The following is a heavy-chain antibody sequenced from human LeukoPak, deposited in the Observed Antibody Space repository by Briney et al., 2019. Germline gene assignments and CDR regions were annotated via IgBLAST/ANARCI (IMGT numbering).Heavy chain of an antibody. J-gene: IGHJ5*02. D-gene: IGHD6-13*01. V-gene: IGHV4-31*03. CDR3: ARGKGSSWYFWLDP. CDR2: IYYSGST. Sequence: PSQTLSLTCTLSGGSISSGGYYWSWIRQHPGKGLERIGYIYYSGSTYYNPSLKSRVTISVDTSKNQFSLKLSSVAAADTAVYYCARGKGSSWYFWLDPWGQGTLVTVSS. CDR1: GGSISSGGYY.